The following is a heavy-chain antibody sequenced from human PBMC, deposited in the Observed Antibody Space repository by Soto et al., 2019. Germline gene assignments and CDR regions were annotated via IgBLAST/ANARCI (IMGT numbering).Heavy chain of an antibody. J-gene: IGHJ4*02. Sequence: GGSLRLSCAASGFTFSSYGMNWVRQAPGKGLEWVSSISSSGNYIYYADSVKGRFTISRDNAKNSLYLQMNSLRAEDTAVYYCANGYGSTIWGQGTLVTVSS. D-gene: IGHD3-10*01. CDR1: GFTFSSYG. CDR3: ANGYGSTI. CDR2: ISSSGNYI. V-gene: IGHV3-21*01.